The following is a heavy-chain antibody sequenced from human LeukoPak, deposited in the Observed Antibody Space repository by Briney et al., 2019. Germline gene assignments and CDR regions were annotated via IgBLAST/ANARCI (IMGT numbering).Heavy chain of an antibody. CDR1: GGSFSGYY. D-gene: IGHD5-24*01. CDR3: ARGRKRDGYFDL. J-gene: IGHJ2*01. CDR2: INHSGST. Sequence: SETLSLTCAVYGGSFSGYYWSWIRQPPGKGLEWIGEINHSGSTNYNPSLKSRVTISVDTSKNQFSLKLSSVTAADTAAYYCARGRKRDGYFDLWGRGTLVTVSS. V-gene: IGHV4-34*01.